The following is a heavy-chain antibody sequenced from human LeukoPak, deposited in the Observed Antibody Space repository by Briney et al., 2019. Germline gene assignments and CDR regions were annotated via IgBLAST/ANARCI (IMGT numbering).Heavy chain of an antibody. Sequence: ASVRVSCKASGYMFTDYFMHWVRQAPGQGPEWMGWFNPKSGDKNYAQQFQGRVTMTRDTSINTAYMGMSGLTSDDTAVYYCARAQLLTAPAGTFADNWGQGTLVTVSS. J-gene: IGHJ4*02. CDR3: ARAQLLTAPAGTFADN. D-gene: IGHD6-13*01. CDR1: GYMFTDYF. CDR2: FNPKSGDK. V-gene: IGHV1-2*02.